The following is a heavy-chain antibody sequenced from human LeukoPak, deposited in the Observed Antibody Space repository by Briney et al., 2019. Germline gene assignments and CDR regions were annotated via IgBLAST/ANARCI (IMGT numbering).Heavy chain of an antibody. CDR2: ISYDGSNK. D-gene: IGHD2-2*01. Sequence: GGSLRLSCAASGFTFSSYAMHWVRQAPGKGLEWVAVISYDGSNKYYADSVKGRFTISRDNSKNTLYLQMNSLRAEDTAVYCCARRGGYCSSTSCYGGYFDYWGQGTLVTVSS. CDR1: GFTFSSYA. J-gene: IGHJ4*02. CDR3: ARRGGYCSSTSCYGGYFDY. V-gene: IGHV3-30*04.